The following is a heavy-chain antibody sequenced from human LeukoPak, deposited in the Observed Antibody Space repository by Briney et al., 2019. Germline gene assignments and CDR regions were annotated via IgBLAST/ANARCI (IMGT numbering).Heavy chain of an antibody. CDR2: IYSGGNT. D-gene: IGHD3-16*01. CDR3: SGGGFAVIAY. J-gene: IGHJ4*02. CDR1: GFSVSSNY. Sequence: PGGSLRLSCAASGFSVSSNYMTWVRQAPGKGLEWVSVIYSGGNTYYADSVKDRFTISRDKSKNTLYLHINSLRAEDTAVYYCSGGGFAVIAYWGQGTLVTVSS. V-gene: IGHV3-53*01.